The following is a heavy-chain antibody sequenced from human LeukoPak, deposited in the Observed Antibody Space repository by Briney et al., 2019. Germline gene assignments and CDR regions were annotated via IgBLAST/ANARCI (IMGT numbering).Heavy chain of an antibody. CDR2: INPSGGST. J-gene: IGHJ3*02. Sequence: ASVKVSCKASGYTFTSYYMHWVRQAPGQGLEWMGVINPSGGSTSYAQKFQGRVTMTRDTSTSTVYMELSSLRSEDTAVYYCARAPRITMVRGVITDAFDIWGQGTMVTVSS. CDR1: GYTFTSYY. D-gene: IGHD3-10*01. V-gene: IGHV1-46*01. CDR3: ARAPRITMVRGVITDAFDI.